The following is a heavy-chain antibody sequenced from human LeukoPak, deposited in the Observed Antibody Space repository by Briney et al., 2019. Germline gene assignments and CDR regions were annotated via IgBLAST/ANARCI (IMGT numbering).Heavy chain of an antibody. CDR2: INPNSGGT. V-gene: IGHV1-2*02. CDR1: AYTFTGYY. J-gene: IGHJ5*02. CDR3: ARDNSVGDIAWWFDP. D-gene: IGHD3-10*01. Sequence: ASVTVSCKPAAYTFTGYYMHWVRQAPEHGLEWMGWINPNSGGTNYAQKFQGRVTMTRDMSTNTDYMELRSLKSEDTAVYYCARDNSVGDIAWWFDPWGQGTLVTVSS.